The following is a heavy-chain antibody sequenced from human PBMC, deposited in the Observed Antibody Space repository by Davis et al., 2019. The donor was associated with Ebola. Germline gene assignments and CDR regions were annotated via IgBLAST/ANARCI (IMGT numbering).Heavy chain of an antibody. V-gene: IGHV3-23*01. CDR3: ARRLAG. Sequence: GGSLRLSCADSVITFSSYAMTWVRQAPGKGLEWVSAISGSGGTTYYAGSVKGRFTVSRDNSKNTLYLQMNSLRAEDTAVYYCARRLAGWGQGTLVTVSS. CDR2: ISGSGGTT. D-gene: IGHD6-13*01. CDR1: VITFSSYA. J-gene: IGHJ4*02.